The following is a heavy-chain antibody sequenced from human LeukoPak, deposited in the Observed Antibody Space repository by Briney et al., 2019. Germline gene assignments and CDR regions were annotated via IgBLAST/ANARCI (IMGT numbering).Heavy chain of an antibody. D-gene: IGHD6-6*01. CDR2: MNPKSGKT. Sequence: GASVKVSCKASGGTFSSYAINWVRQAPGQGLEWMGWMNPKSGKTGYAQKFQGRVTIIRNTSISTAYMELSSLRSEDTAVYYCARETSSRYFDFWGQGTLLTVSS. V-gene: IGHV1-8*03. CDR1: GGTFSSYA. CDR3: ARETSSRYFDF. J-gene: IGHJ4*02.